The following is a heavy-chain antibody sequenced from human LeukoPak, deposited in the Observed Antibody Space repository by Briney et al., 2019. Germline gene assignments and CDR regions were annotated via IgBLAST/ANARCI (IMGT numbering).Heavy chain of an antibody. Sequence: PGRSLRLSCAASGFTFSSYGMHWVRQAPGKGLEWVAVISYDGSNKYYADSVKGRFTISRDNSKNTLYLQMNSLRAEDTAVYYCARKSCSSTSCYSHFDYWGQGTLVTVSS. J-gene: IGHJ4*02. D-gene: IGHD2-2*01. V-gene: IGHV3-30*03. CDR2: ISYDGSNK. CDR1: GFTFSSYG. CDR3: ARKSCSSTSCYSHFDY.